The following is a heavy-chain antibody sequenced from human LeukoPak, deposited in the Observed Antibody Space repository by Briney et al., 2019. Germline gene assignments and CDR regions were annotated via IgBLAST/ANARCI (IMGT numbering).Heavy chain of an antibody. CDR1: GGSFSGYY. Sequence: PSEXLSLTCAVYGGSFSGYYWSWIRQPPGKGLEWIGEINHSGSTNYNPSLTSRVTISVDTSKNKFSLKLSSVTAADTAVYYCARVGYCSSTSCYGGRDYWGQGTLVTVSS. CDR2: INHSGST. V-gene: IGHV4-34*01. J-gene: IGHJ4*02. D-gene: IGHD2-2*01. CDR3: ARVGYCSSTSCYGGRDY.